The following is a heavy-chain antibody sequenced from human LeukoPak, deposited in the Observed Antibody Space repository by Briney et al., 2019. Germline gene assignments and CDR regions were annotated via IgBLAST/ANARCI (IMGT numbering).Heavy chain of an antibody. V-gene: IGHV3-74*01. J-gene: IGHJ5*02. D-gene: IGHD4-17*01. CDR3: ARGGFTSVTYNWFDP. Sequence: GGSLRVSCAASGFTFSSHWMHWVRQAPGKGLVWVSRINSDGSSTTYADSVKGRFTISRDNAKNTLYLQINSLTVEDTAVYYCARGGFTSVTYNWFDPWGQGTLVTASS. CDR1: GFTFSSHW. CDR2: INSDGSST.